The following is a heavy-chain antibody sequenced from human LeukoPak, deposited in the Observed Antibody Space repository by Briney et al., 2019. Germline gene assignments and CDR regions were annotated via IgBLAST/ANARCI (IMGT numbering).Heavy chain of an antibody. Sequence: ASVKVSCKASGYTFTSYDINWVRQATGQGLEWMGWMNPNSGNTGYAQKFQGRVTITRNTSISTAYMELSSLRSEDTAVYYCAREEWELGRVAFDIWGQGTMVTVSS. J-gene: IGHJ3*02. CDR1: GYTFTSYD. CDR2: MNPNSGNT. V-gene: IGHV1-8*03. CDR3: AREEWELGRVAFDI. D-gene: IGHD1-26*01.